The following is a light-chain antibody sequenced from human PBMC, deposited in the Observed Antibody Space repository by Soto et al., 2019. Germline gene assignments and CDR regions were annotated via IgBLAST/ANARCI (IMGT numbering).Light chain of an antibody. CDR3: QQRSNWHRIT. CDR1: QGVSSY. Sequence: EIVLTQSPATPSLSPGERATLSCRASQGVSSYLAWYQQKPGQAPRLLIYDASNRATGIPARFSGSGPGTDFTLTISSLEPEDFAVYYCQQRSNWHRITFGQGTRLEMK. CDR2: DAS. J-gene: IGKJ5*01. V-gene: IGKV3D-11*01.